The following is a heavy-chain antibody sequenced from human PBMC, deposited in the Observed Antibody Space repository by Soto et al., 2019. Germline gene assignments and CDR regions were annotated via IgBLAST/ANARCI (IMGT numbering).Heavy chain of an antibody. CDR1: GGTFGDYT. Sequence: QVQLVQSGAELKTPGSSVKVSCTASGGTFGDYTISWVRQAPGQGLEWMGRIIPIVGIADYAQKFQDTVTITADMSTSTAFRDLSSLRSEDTAVYYCASHVITFGGIAVDDGFDIWGQGTMVTVSS. J-gene: IGHJ3*02. CDR2: IIPIVGIA. D-gene: IGHD3-16*01. CDR3: ASHVITFGGIAVDDGFDI. V-gene: IGHV1-69*02.